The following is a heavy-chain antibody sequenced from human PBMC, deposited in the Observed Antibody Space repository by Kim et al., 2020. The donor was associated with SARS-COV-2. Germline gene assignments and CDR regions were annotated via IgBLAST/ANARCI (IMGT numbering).Heavy chain of an antibody. J-gene: IGHJ6*02. CDR3: ARDYTEYTGYYYYGMDV. Sequence: VKGRFTISRDNAKNSLYLQMNSLRAEDTAVYYCARDYTEYTGYYYYGMDVWGQGTTVTVSS. V-gene: IGHV3-11*04. D-gene: IGHD5-18*01.